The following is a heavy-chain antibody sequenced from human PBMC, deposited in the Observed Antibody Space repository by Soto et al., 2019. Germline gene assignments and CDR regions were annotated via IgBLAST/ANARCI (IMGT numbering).Heavy chain of an antibody. D-gene: IGHD6-6*01. CDR2: IYYSGST. CDR3: AREGGPAPFSSRWFAP. CDR1: GGSISSSSYY. Sequence: PETLSLTCTVSGGSISSSSYYWGWIRQPPGKGLEWIGSIYYSGSTYYNPSLKSRVTISVDTYKNQFSLKLSSVTAADTAVYYCAREGGPAPFSSRWFAPWGQRNMVAVSS. J-gene: IGHJ5*02. V-gene: IGHV4-39*07.